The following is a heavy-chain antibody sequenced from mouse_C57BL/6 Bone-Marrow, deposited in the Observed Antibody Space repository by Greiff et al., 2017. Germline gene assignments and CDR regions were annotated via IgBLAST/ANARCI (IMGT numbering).Heavy chain of an antibody. V-gene: IGHV1-64*01. CDR3: ARSGGLRLGFAY. J-gene: IGHJ3*01. CDR1: GYTFTSYW. D-gene: IGHD2-4*01. Sequence: QVQLQQPGAELVKPGASVKLSCKASGYTFTSYWMPWVKQRPGQGLEWIGIIHPNSGSTNYNEKFKSKATLTVDKSSSTAYMQLSSLTSEDSAVYYCARSGGLRLGFAYWGQGTLVTVSA. CDR2: IHPNSGST.